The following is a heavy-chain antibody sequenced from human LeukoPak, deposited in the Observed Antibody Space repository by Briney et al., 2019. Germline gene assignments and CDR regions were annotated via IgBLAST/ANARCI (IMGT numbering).Heavy chain of an antibody. V-gene: IGHV1-18*01. D-gene: IGHD3-22*01. Sequence: GASVKVSCKASGYTFTSYGISWVRQAPGQGLEWMGWISAYNGNTNYAQKLQGRVTITADKSTSTAYMELSSLRSEDTAVYYCARDVTSHYYDSSGSIDYWGQGTLVTVSS. J-gene: IGHJ4*02. CDR3: ARDVTSHYYDSSGSIDY. CDR2: ISAYNGNT. CDR1: GYTFTSYG.